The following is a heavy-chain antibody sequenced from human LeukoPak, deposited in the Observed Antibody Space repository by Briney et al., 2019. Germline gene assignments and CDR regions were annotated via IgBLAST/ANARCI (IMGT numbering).Heavy chain of an antibody. V-gene: IGHV4-34*01. CDR2: INHSGST. Sequence: SETLSLTCAVYGGSFSGYYWSWIRQPPGKGLEWIGEINHSGSTNYNPSLKSRVTISVDTSKNQFSLKLSSVTAADTAVYYCARHNYDYVWGSYLYYFDYWGQGTLVTVSS. J-gene: IGHJ4*02. CDR3: ARHNYDYVWGSYLYYFDY. CDR1: GGSFSGYY. D-gene: IGHD3-16*02.